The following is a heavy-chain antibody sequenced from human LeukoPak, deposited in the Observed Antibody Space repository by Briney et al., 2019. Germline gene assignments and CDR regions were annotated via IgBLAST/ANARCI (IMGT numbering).Heavy chain of an antibody. Sequence: ASVKVSCKASGYTFTGYYMHWVRQAPGQGLEWMGWINPNSGGTNYAQKFQGRVTMTRDTSISTAYMELSRLRSDDTAVYYCARVFGARNWFDPWGQGTLVTVSS. CDR1: GYTFTGYY. J-gene: IGHJ5*02. CDR2: INPNSGGT. V-gene: IGHV1-2*02. CDR3: ARVFGARNWFDP. D-gene: IGHD3-16*01.